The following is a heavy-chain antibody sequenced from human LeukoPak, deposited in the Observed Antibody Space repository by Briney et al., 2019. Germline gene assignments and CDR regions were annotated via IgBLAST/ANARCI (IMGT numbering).Heavy chain of an antibody. CDR2: IIPIFGTA. CDR1: GGTFSSYA. Sequence: SVTVSCKASGGTFSSYAISWVRQAPGQGLEWMGGIIPIFGTANYAQKFQGRVTITADESTSTAYMELSSLRSEDTAVYYCAIQSTGDRGYYFDYWGRGTLVTVSS. V-gene: IGHV1-69*13. J-gene: IGHJ4*02. CDR3: AIQSTGDRGYYFDY. D-gene: IGHD7-27*01.